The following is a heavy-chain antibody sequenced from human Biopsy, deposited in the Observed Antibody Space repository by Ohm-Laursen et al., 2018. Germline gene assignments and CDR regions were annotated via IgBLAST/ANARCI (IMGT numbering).Heavy chain of an antibody. V-gene: IGHV5-51*03. J-gene: IGHJ3*02. CDR2: IYPSDSNT. D-gene: IGHD1-7*01. Sequence: GESLKISCKGSGYSFPTYWIGWVRQMPGKGLEWMGIIYPSDSNTIYSPSFQGQVTISADKSISTAYLQLTSLKASDTAMYYCARNSGNYKYDAFDIWGLETMVTVSS. CDR1: GYSFPTYW. CDR3: ARNSGNYKYDAFDI.